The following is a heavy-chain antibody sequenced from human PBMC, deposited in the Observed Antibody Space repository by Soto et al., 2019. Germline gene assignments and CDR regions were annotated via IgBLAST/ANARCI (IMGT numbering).Heavy chain of an antibody. D-gene: IGHD5-12*01. V-gene: IGHV1-46*03. J-gene: IGHJ4*02. CDR1: GYTFTSYY. CDR3: ARDAEMATISF. Sequence: KVCCNASGYTFTSYYMHWVRQSHGQGLEWKGIINPSGGSTSYAQKFQGRVTMTRDTSTSTVYVELSRLRSEDTAVYYCARDAEMATISFWAQGTLVTVSS. CDR2: INPSGGST.